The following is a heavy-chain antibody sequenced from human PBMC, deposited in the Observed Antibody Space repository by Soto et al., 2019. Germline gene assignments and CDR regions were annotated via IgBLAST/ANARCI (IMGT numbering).Heavy chain of an antibody. CDR1: GFTFSTYA. D-gene: IGHD2-8*01. CDR2: LFRSGGGI. V-gene: IGHV3-23*01. J-gene: IGHJ4*02. CDR3: AKDRQPDGLWPFDH. Sequence: EVQLLESGGGLVQPGGSLRLSCAASGFTFSTYAMSWVRQAPGKGLEWLSGLFRSGGGISYADSVRGRFAISRDNSNNMLFLEMHSLRVEDTAVYYCAKDRQPDGLWPFDHWGQGTLVIVSS.